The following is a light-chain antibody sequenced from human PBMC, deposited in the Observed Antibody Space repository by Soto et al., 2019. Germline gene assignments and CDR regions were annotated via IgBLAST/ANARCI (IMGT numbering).Light chain of an antibody. Sequence: QSVLTQPPSVSGAPGQRVTISCTGTGSNIGAGYDIHWYQQFPGTAPKLLIYANTHRPSGVPDRFSGFKSGTSACLAISGLQAEDEADYYCQSFDSSLSGFVAFGGGTKLTVL. V-gene: IGLV1-40*01. J-gene: IGLJ2*01. CDR3: QSFDSSLSGFVA. CDR2: ANT. CDR1: GSNIGAGYD.